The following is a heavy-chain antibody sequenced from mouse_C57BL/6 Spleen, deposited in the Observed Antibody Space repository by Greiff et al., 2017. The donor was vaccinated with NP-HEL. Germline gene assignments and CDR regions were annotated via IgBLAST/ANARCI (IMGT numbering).Heavy chain of an antibody. D-gene: IGHD2-2*01. V-gene: IGHV5-9-1*02. CDR2: ISSGGDYT. CDR3: TRCIYGYDDGYAMDD. CDR1: GFTFSSYA. Sequence: EVMLVESGEGLVKPGGSLKLSCAASGFTFSSYAMSWVRQTPEKRLEWVAYISSGGDYTYYADTVKGRFTIARDNARNTLYLQMSSLKSEDTAMYYCTRCIYGYDDGYAMDDWGQGTSVTVSS. J-gene: IGHJ4*01.